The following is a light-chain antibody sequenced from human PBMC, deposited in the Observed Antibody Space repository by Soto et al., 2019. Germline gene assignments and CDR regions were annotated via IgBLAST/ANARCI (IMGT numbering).Light chain of an antibody. CDR1: DSNIGSKT. V-gene: IGLV1-44*01. Sequence: QSVLTQSPSASGTPGQRVTISCSGSDSNIGSKTVSWYHQLPGAAPKLLIYGTDQRASGVPDRFSGSKSGTSASLAISGLQSEDEADYYCAAWDDVLIGVVFGGGTKLTVL. CDR3: AAWDDVLIGVV. J-gene: IGLJ3*02. CDR2: GTD.